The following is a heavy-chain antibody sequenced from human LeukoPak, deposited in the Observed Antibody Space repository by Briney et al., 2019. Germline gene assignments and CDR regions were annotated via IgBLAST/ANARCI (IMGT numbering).Heavy chain of an antibody. D-gene: IGHD5-24*01. CDR3: ARDSQRWLQPLRRYYGLDV. CDR2: IYYSGST. V-gene: IGHV4-59*01. J-gene: IGHJ6*02. CDR1: GGSISNYY. Sequence: SETLSLTCTLSGGSISNYYWSWIRQPPGKGLEWIGYIYYSGSTNYNPSLKSRVTISVDTSKNQFSLKLTSVTAADTAVYYCARDSQRWLQPLRRYYGLDVWGQGTTVTVSS.